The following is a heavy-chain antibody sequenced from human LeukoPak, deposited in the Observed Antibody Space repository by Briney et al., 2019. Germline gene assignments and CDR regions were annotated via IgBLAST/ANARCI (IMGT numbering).Heavy chain of an antibody. CDR3: ARIQRGYSYGYLDY. J-gene: IGHJ4*02. CDR1: GGSISSGDYY. CDR2: IYYSGST. D-gene: IGHD5-18*01. V-gene: IGHV4-30-4*01. Sequence: SQTLSLTCTVSGGSISSGDYYWSWIRQRPGKGLEWIGYIYYSGSTYYNPSLKSRVTISVDTSKNQFSLKLSSVTAADTAVYYCARIQRGYSYGYLDYWGQGTLVTVSS.